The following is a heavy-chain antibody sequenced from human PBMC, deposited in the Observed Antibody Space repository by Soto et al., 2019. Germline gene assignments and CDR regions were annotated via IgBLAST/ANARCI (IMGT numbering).Heavy chain of an antibody. Sequence: SQTLSLTCAISGDSVSSNSAAWNWIRQSPSRGLEWLGRTYYRSKWYNDYAVSVKSRITINPDTSKNQFPLQLNSVTPEDTAVYYCARDPVVDGSGRSWFDPWGQGTLVTVSS. V-gene: IGHV6-1*01. CDR1: GDSVSSNSAA. D-gene: IGHD3-10*01. J-gene: IGHJ5*02. CDR3: ARDPVVDGSGRSWFDP. CDR2: TYYRSKWYN.